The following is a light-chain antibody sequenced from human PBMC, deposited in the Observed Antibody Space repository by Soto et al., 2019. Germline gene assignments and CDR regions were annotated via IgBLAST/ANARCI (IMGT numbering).Light chain of an antibody. Sequence: QSALTQPRSVSGSPGQSVTISCTGTSSDVGDYDYVSWYQHHPGKAPKFLIYDVTKRPSGVPNRFSGSKSGNTASLTISGLRADDEADYYCCSYAGTYTWVFGGGTKLTVL. J-gene: IGLJ3*02. V-gene: IGLV2-11*01. CDR2: DVT. CDR3: CSYAGTYTWV. CDR1: SSDVGDYDY.